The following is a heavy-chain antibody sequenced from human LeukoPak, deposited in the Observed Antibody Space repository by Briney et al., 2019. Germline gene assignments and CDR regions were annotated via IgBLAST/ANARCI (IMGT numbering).Heavy chain of an antibody. D-gene: IGHD3-10*01. V-gene: IGHV4-34*01. CDR3: ARRPINYYGSGSYYNPTFDY. Sequence: PSETLSLTCAVYGGSFSGYYWSWVRQAPGKGLEWIGEINNSGATNYNLSLKSRLTISLDTSKNHFSLKLSSVTAADTAVYYCARRPINYYGSGSYYNPTFDYWGQGTLVTVSS. CDR2: INNSGAT. J-gene: IGHJ4*02. CDR1: GGSFSGYY.